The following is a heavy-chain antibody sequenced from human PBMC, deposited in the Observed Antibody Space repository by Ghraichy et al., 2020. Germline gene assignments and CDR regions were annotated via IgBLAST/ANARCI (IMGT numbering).Heavy chain of an antibody. Sequence: GGSLRLSCAASGFTFSSYAMSWVRQAPGKGLEWVSAISGSGGSTYYADSVKGRFTISRDNSKNTLYLQMNSLRAEDTAVYYCAKDIVVVPAAILSYYYYGMDVWGQGTTVTVSS. J-gene: IGHJ6*02. CDR1: GFTFSSYA. D-gene: IGHD2-2*02. CDR2: ISGSGGST. CDR3: AKDIVVVPAAILSYYYYGMDV. V-gene: IGHV3-23*01.